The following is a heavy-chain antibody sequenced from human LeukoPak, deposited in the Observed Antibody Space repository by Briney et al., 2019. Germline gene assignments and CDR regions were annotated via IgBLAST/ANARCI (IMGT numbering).Heavy chain of an antibody. D-gene: IGHD2-2*01. V-gene: IGHV1-24*01. Sequence: ASVKVSCKVSGYSLTGLSMHWVRQAPGKGLEWMGGFDPDDGETPLFAQKFQGRASLTEDTSTDTAYMELSSLSSEDTAVYYCATGTIYCSSCSDDYWGQGTLVTVSS. CDR1: GYSLTGLS. CDR3: ATGTIYCSSCSDDY. CDR2: FDPDDGET. J-gene: IGHJ4*02.